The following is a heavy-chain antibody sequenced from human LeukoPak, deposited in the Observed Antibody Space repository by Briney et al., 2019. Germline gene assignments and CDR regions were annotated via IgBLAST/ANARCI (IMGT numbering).Heavy chain of an antibody. D-gene: IGHD1-26*01. V-gene: IGHV1-2*02. CDR2: VNPNSGGT. J-gene: IGHJ4*02. CDR1: VYTFTDYY. Sequence: ASVTVSCKASVYTFTDYYIHWVQQAPGQGLEWMGWVNPNSGGTNYAQKFQGRVTMTRDTSIGTAYMELSRLTSDDTALYYCARNVGPSGGPYYFDYWGQGTLVTVSS. CDR3: ARNVGPSGGPYYFDY.